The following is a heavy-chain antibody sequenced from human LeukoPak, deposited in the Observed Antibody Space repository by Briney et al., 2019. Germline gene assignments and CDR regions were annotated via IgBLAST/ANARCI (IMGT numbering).Heavy chain of an antibody. CDR1: GFTFSSNW. V-gene: IGHV3-7*02. CDR2: ISPDGSEK. CDR3: ARGSIAAQY. Sequence: PGGSLRLSCAASGFTFSSNWMTWVRQVPGRGLEWVANISPDGSEKYYVESVKGRFTISRDNAKNSLYLQMNSLRAEDTAVYYCARGSIAAQYWGQGTLVTVSS. J-gene: IGHJ4*02. D-gene: IGHD6-6*01.